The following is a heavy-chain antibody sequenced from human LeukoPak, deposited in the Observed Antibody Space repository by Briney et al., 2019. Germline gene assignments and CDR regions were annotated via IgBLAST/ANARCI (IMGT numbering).Heavy chain of an antibody. CDR3: AKEYTPSSPLGELDS. D-gene: IGHD6-6*01. CDR2: IRHDEASS. V-gene: IGHV3-30*02. Sequence: GGSLRLSCAVSGFNLNSYAMHWVRQAPGKGLEWVAVIRHDEASSFYADSVQGRFTISRDTSKKLLYLQMNSLRVEDTAVYYCAKEYTPSSPLGELDSWGEGTLVTVSS. CDR1: GFNLNSYA. J-gene: IGHJ4*02.